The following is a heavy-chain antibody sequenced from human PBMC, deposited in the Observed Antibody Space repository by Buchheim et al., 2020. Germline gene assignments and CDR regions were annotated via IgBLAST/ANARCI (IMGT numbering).Heavy chain of an antibody. V-gene: IGHV4-31*03. CDR1: GGSINRGGYY. Sequence: QLQLQESGPGLVKPLQTLSLTCTVSGGSINRGGYYWSWIRQHSVRGLEWIGYIYYTGATYYSTSLKSRVSISVDMSKNQFSQRVNSVTAADTAVYFCARDGYNNFGEYFAMDVWGQGT. D-gene: IGHD4-11*01. CDR3: ARDGYNNFGEYFAMDV. CDR2: IYYTGAT. J-gene: IGHJ6*02.